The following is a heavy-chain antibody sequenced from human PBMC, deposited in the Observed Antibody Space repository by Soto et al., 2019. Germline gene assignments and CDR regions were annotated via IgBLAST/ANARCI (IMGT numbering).Heavy chain of an antibody. V-gene: IGHV3-23*01. CDR2: ISGSGGST. CDR1: GFTFSSYA. D-gene: IGHD3-10*01. CDR3: AKDYDYYGSGSYYEL. J-gene: IGHJ4*02. Sequence: GGSLRLSCAASGFTFSSYAMSWVRQAPGKGLEWVSAISGSGGSTYYADSVKGRFTISRDNSKNTLYLQMNSLRAEDTAVYYCAKDYDYYGSGSYYELWGLGTLVTVSS.